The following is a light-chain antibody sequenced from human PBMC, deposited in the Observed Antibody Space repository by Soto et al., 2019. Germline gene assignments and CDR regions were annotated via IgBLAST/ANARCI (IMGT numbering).Light chain of an antibody. Sequence: QSALTQPASVSGSPGQSITIACTGTSSDVGSYNLVSWYQQHPGKAPQLMIFEVYKRPSGVSNRFSGSKSGNTASLTISGLQAEYEADYYCCSYAGTSTFWVCGGGTKLTVL. CDR1: SSDVGSYNL. J-gene: IGLJ3*02. V-gene: IGLV2-23*02. CDR3: CSYAGTSTFWV. CDR2: EVY.